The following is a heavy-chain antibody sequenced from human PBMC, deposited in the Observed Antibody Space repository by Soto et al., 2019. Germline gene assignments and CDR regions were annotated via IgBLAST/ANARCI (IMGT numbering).Heavy chain of an antibody. Sequence: XASLSLTCAVYGGSFSGYYWSWIRQPPGKGLEWIGEINHSGSTNYNPSLKSRVTISVDTSKNQFSLKLSSVTAADTAVYYCARERTVRGVIRYGMDVWGQGTTVTVSS. CDR2: INHSGST. CDR3: ARERTVRGVIRYGMDV. D-gene: IGHD3-10*01. CDR1: GGSFSGYY. J-gene: IGHJ6*02. V-gene: IGHV4-34*01.